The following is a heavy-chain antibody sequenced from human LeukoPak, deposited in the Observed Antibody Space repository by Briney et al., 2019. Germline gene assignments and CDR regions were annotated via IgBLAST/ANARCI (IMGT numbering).Heavy chain of an antibody. D-gene: IGHD3-10*01. J-gene: IGHJ4*02. CDR3: ARYYGSGSYGFDY. V-gene: IGHV3-66*01. Sequence: PGGSLRLSCAASGFTVSSDYMSWVRQAPGKGLEWVSVIYNGDRTYYGDSVKGRFTISRDNSKNMLYLQMNSLRVEDTAVYYCARYYGSGSYGFDYWGQGTLVTVSS. CDR1: GFTVSSDY. CDR2: IYNGDRT.